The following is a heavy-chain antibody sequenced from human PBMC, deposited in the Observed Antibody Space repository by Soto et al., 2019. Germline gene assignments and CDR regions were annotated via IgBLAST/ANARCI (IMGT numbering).Heavy chain of an antibody. CDR1: GGSISSGDYY. J-gene: IGHJ4*02. CDR3: ARVQGIYVWGPYFDY. V-gene: IGHV4-30-4*01. CDR2: IYYSGST. Sequence: SETLSLTCTVSGGSISSGDYYWSWIRQPPGKGLEWIGYIYYSGSTYYNPSLKSRVTISVDTSKNQFSLKLSSVTAADTAVYYCARVQGIYVWGPYFDYWGQGTLVTVSS. D-gene: IGHD3-10*02.